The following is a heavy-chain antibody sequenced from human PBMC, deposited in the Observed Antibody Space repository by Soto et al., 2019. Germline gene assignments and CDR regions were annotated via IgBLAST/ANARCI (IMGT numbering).Heavy chain of an antibody. J-gene: IGHJ3*01. Sequence: SVKVSCKASGGTFSSYAISWVRQAPGQGLEWMGGIIPIFGTANYAQKFQGRVTITADESTSTAYMELSSLRSEDTAVYYCARSMVRGVINAFDFWGQGTMVPVSS. CDR1: GGTFSSYA. V-gene: IGHV1-69*13. CDR2: IIPIFGTA. D-gene: IGHD3-10*01. CDR3: ARSMVRGVINAFDF.